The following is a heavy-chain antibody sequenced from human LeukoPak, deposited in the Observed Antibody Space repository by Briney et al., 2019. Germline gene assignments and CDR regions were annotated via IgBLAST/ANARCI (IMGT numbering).Heavy chain of an antibody. D-gene: IGHD7-27*01. J-gene: IGHJ4*02. CDR1: GYTFTSYD. V-gene: IGHV1-8*01. CDR2: INPNSGNT. CDR3: AKNTALTGEFDS. Sequence: GASVKVSCKASGYTFTSYDVNWFRQATGQGLEWMGWINPNSGNTGYAQKFQGRVSLTRDTSISTAYMELSSLRSEDTAVYYCAKNTALTGEFDSWGQGTLVTVSS.